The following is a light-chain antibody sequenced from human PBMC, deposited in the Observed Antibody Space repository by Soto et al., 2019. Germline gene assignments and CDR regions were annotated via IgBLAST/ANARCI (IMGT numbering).Light chain of an antibody. J-gene: IGLJ2*01. CDR1: RNYNL. V-gene: IGLV2-23*01. Sequence: QSALTQPASVSGSPGQSITISCTGTRNYNLVSWYQQHPGRAPKLMIYEDTKRPSGLSDRFSGSKSGNTASLTISGLRAEDEASYHCFSYGNAATTVVFGGGTKVTVL. CDR2: EDT. CDR3: FSYGNAATTVV.